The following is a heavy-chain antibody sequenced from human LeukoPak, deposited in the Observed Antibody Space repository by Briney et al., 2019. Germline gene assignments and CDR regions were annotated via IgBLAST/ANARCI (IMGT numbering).Heavy chain of an antibody. J-gene: IGHJ6*03. D-gene: IGHD6-13*01. Sequence: SETLSLTCAVYGVSSSGYYWSWIRQPPGKGLEWIGEINHSGSTNYNPSLKSRVTISVDTSKNQFSLKLSSVTAADTAVYYCARVTDIAAAGTYYYYYMDVWGKGTTVTVSS. CDR1: GVSSSGYY. CDR3: ARVTDIAAAGTYYYYYMDV. V-gene: IGHV4-34*01. CDR2: INHSGST.